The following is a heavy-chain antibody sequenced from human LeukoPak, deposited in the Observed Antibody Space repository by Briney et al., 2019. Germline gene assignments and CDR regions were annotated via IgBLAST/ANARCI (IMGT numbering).Heavy chain of an antibody. J-gene: IGHJ4*02. V-gene: IGHV3-23*01. CDR2: ISGSGGST. CDR1: GFTFSSYA. Sequence: PGGSLRLSCAASGFTFSSYAMSWVRQAPGKGLEWVSAISGSGGSTYYADSVKGRFTISRDNSKNTLYLQMNSLRAEDTAVYYCAKTRKGGMGYYFDYWGQGTLVTVSP. CDR3: AKTRKGGMGYYFDY. D-gene: IGHD3-16*01.